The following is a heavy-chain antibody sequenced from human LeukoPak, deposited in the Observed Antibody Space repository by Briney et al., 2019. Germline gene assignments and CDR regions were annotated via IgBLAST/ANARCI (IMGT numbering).Heavy chain of an antibody. CDR2: IYYSGST. Sequence: PSETLSLACTVSGGSISSGDYYWSWIRQPPGKGLEWIGYIYYSGSTYYNPSLKSRVTISVDTSKNQFSLKLSSVTAADTAVYYCARVGQIVVVNWFDPWGQGTLVTVSS. CDR1: GGSISSGDYY. J-gene: IGHJ5*02. V-gene: IGHV4-30-4*01. CDR3: ARVGQIVVVNWFDP. D-gene: IGHD2-21*01.